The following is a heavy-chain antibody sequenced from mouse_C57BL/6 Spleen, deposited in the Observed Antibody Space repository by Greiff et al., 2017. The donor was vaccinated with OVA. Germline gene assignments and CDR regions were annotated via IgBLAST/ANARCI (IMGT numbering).Heavy chain of an antibody. D-gene: IGHD2-5*01. CDR3: ARNYYSNYGDYAMDY. V-gene: IGHV2-6*03. CDR2: IWSDGST. J-gene: IGHJ4*01. CDR1: GFSLTSYG. Sequence: QVQLKESGPGLVAPSQSLSITCTVSGFSLTSYGVHWVRQPPGKGLEWLVVIWSDGSTTYNSALKSRLSISKDNSKSQVFLKMNSLQTDDTAMYYCARNYYSNYGDYAMDYWGQGTSVTVSS.